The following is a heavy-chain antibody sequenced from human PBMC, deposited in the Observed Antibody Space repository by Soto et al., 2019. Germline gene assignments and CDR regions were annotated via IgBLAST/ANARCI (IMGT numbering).Heavy chain of an antibody. CDR3: VRDPSSGYRSFDY. D-gene: IGHD3-22*01. CDR1: GYTFSGHA. V-gene: IGHV1-3*01. J-gene: IGHJ4*02. Sequence: ASVKVSCKASGYTFSGHAIHWVRQAPGQRLEWMGWINAGNGNTKYSQKFQGRVTITRDASASTAYMELSSLRSEDTAVYYCVRDPSSGYRSFDYWGQGTLVTVSS. CDR2: INAGNGNT.